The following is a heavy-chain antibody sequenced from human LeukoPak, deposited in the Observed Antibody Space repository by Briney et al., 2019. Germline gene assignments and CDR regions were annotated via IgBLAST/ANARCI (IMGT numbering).Heavy chain of an antibody. CDR2: ISGYNGNT. CDR3: ARVYSGSLNDAFDI. D-gene: IGHD3-10*01. V-gene: IGHV1-18*01. CDR1: GYTFTSYG. J-gene: IGHJ3*02. Sequence: ASVKVSCKASGYTFTSYGISWVRQAPGQGLEWMGWISGYNGNTNYAQKLQGRVTMTTDTSTSTAYMELRSLRSDDTAVYYCARVYSGSLNDAFDIWGQGTMVTVSS.